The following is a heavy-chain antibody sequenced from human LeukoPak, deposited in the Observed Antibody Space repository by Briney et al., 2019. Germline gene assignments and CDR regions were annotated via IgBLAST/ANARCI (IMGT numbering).Heavy chain of an antibody. J-gene: IGHJ4*02. Sequence: ASVKVSCKASGYTFTSYGISWVRQAPGQGLEWMGWISAYNGNTNYAQKLQGRVTMTTDTSTSTAYMELRSLRSDDTAVYYCAREAYYDFWSGYYTQFCYFDYWGQGTLVTVSS. CDR3: AREAYYDFWSGYYTQFCYFDY. D-gene: IGHD3-3*01. V-gene: IGHV1-18*01. CDR1: GYTFTSYG. CDR2: ISAYNGNT.